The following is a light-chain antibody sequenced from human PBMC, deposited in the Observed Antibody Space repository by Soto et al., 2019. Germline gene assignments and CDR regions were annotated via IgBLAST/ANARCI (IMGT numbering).Light chain of an antibody. J-gene: IGLJ2*01. CDR2: DGS. V-gene: IGLV2-23*03. CDR3: CSYAGTYTFVV. Sequence: QSALTQPASVSGSPGQSITISCTGTSSDVGGYNLVSWYQQYPGKAPKLMLYDGSKRPSGVSNRFSGSKSGNTASLTISGLQAEDEADYYCCSYAGTYTFVVFGGGTKVTVL. CDR1: SSDVGGYNL.